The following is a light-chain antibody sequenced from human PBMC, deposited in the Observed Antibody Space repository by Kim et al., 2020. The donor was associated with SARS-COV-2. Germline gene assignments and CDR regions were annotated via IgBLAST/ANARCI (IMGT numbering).Light chain of an antibody. J-gene: IGKJ5*01. V-gene: IGKV1-8*01. Sequence: AATGDRVTITCRASQGISSYLAWYQQKPGKAPKLLIYAASTLQSGVPSRFSGSGSGTDFTLTISCLQSEDFATYYCQQYYSYPLTFGQGTRLEIK. CDR2: AAS. CDR3: QQYYSYPLT. CDR1: QGISSY.